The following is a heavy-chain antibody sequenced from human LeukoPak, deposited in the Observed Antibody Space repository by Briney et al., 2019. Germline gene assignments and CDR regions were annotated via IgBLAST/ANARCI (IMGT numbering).Heavy chain of an antibody. V-gene: IGHV3-21*01. CDR2: ISSSTSYI. D-gene: IGHD3-22*01. Sequence: GGSLRLSCAASGFTFSSYGMNWVRQAPGKGLEWVSSISSSTSYIYYADPVKGRFTISRDNAKNSLFLQMNSLRAEDTAVYYCAKRPYYYDSSGWELSYFDYWGQGTLVTVSS. CDR3: AKRPYYYDSSGWELSYFDY. CDR1: GFTFSSYG. J-gene: IGHJ4*02.